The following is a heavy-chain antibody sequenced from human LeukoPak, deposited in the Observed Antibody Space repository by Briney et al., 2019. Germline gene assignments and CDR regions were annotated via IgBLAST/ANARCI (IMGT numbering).Heavy chain of an antibody. CDR1: GFTFSSYS. D-gene: IGHD3-16*01. J-gene: IGHJ6*03. V-gene: IGHV3-48*01. Sequence: GGSLRLSCAASGFTFSSYSMNWVRQAPGKGLEWVSYISSSSSTIYYADSVKGRFTISRDNAKNSLYLQMNSLRAEDTAVYYCARLGRGNYMDVWGKGTTVTVSS. CDR3: ARLGRGNYMDV. CDR2: ISSSSSTI.